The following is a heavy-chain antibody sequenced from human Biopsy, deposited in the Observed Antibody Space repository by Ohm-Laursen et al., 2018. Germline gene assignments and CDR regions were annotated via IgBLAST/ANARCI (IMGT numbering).Heavy chain of an antibody. CDR3: ARAGRYCSGGGCYSWFDS. D-gene: IGHD2-15*01. Sequence: SLRLSCTASGFSFSDHYMDWVRQAPGKGLEWVGRIRDKANSYTTDYAASVKGRFTISRDDSKNSLYLQMKSLKTDDMTLYYCARAGRYCSGGGCYSWFDSWGQGTLVTVSS. CDR2: IRDKANSYTT. V-gene: IGHV3-72*01. J-gene: IGHJ5*01. CDR1: GFSFSDHY.